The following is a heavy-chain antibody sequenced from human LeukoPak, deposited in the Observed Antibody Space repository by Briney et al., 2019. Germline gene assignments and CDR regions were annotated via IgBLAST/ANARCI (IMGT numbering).Heavy chain of an antibody. Sequence: GGSLRLSCAASGFTVSSNYMSWVRQAPGKGLEWVSVIYSGGSTYYADSVKGRFTISRDNSKNTLYLQMNSLRAEDTAVYYCAKDHGYSYGYEMDVWGQGTTVTVSS. V-gene: IGHV3-53*01. CDR2: IYSGGST. CDR1: GFTVSSNY. D-gene: IGHD5-18*01. CDR3: AKDHGYSYGYEMDV. J-gene: IGHJ6*02.